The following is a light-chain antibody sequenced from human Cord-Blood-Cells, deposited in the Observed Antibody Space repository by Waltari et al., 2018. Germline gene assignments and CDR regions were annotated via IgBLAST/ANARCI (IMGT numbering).Light chain of an antibody. V-gene: IGKV1-39*01. CDR1: QSISSY. J-gene: IGKJ2*01. CDR2: AAS. Sequence: DIQMTQSPSSLSASVGDRVTITCRASQSISSYLNWYQQKPGKPPKLLIYAASSLQSGVPSRFSGSGSGTDFTLTISSLQPEDLAVYYCQQSNSTPYTFGEGTKVEIK. CDR3: QQSNSTPYT.